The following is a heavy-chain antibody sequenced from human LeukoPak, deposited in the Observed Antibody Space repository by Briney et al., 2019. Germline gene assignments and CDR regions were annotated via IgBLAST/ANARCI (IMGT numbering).Heavy chain of an antibody. J-gene: IGHJ5*02. V-gene: IGHV4-39*01. CDR2: IYYSGTT. CDR1: GGSIRSSYYY. D-gene: IGHD3-16*01. Sequence: SETLSLTCTVSGGSIRSSYYYWGWIRQPPGKGLEWIGSIYYSGTTYYNPSLKSRVTISVDTSKSQFSLKLSSVTAADTAVYYCARQGEAFDPWGQGTLVTVSS. CDR3: ARQGEAFDP.